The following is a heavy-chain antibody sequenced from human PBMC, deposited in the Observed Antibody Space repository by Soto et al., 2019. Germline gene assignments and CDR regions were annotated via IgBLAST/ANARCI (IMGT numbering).Heavy chain of an antibody. V-gene: IGHV5-10-1*01. Sequence: GASVKVSCKASGYTFTSYDINWVRQATGQGLEWMGRIDPSDSYTNYSPSFQGHVTISADKSISTAYLQWSSLKASDTAMYYCARHETSIVATIRTFDYWGQGTLVTVSS. CDR3: ARHETSIVATIRTFDY. CDR2: IDPSDSYT. CDR1: GYTFTSYD. D-gene: IGHD5-12*01. J-gene: IGHJ4*02.